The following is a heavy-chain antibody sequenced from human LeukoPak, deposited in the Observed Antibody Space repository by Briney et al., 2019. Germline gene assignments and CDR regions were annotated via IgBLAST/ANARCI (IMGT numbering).Heavy chain of an antibody. D-gene: IGHD2-2*02. CDR3: AKRQGNCSSTSCYRDYYYYGMDV. CDR2: ISGSGGST. Sequence: GGSLRLSCAASGFTFSSYSMNWVRQAPGKGLEWVSAISGSGGSTYYADSVKGRFTISRDNSKNTLYLQMNSLRAEDTAVYYCAKRQGNCSSTSCYRDYYYYGMDVWGQGTTVTVSS. V-gene: IGHV3-23*01. CDR1: GFTFSSYS. J-gene: IGHJ6*02.